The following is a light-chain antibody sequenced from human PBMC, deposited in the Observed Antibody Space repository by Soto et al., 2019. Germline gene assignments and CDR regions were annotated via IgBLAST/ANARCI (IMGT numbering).Light chain of an antibody. V-gene: IGLV2-8*01. CDR3: TSFATGRIYV. J-gene: IGLJ1*01. CDR1: SSDVGKYDY. CDR2: EVS. Sequence: QSVLAQPPSASGSPGQSVTISCTGTSSDVGKYDYVSWFQHHPGKAPKLIIYEVSKRPSGVPDRFSGSKSGSTASLTVSGLQTEDEADYYCTSFATGRIYVLGSGTKVTVL.